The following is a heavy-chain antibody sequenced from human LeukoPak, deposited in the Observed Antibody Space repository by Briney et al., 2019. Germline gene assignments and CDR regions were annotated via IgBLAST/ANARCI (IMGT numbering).Heavy chain of an antibody. Sequence: GESLKISCKGSGYSFTSYWIGGVRQMPGKGLEWMGIIYPGDSDTRYSPSFQGQVTISADKSISTAYLQWSSLKASDTAMYYCARLIYGGNSGYYYMDVWGKGTTVTVSS. CDR1: GYSFTSYW. J-gene: IGHJ6*03. D-gene: IGHD4-23*01. CDR3: ARLIYGGNSGYYYMDV. CDR2: IYPGDSDT. V-gene: IGHV5-51*01.